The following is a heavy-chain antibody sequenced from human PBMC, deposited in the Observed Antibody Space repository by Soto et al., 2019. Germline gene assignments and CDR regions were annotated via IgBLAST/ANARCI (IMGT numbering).Heavy chain of an antibody. CDR2: ISSSGITI. J-gene: IGHJ5*02. CDR1: GFTFSDFY. CDR3: ARDRLWLDQPWFDP. Sequence: GSLRLSCAASGFTFSDFYMTWIRQAPGKGLEWVSYISSSGITIYYADSVKGRFTISRDNAKKPLYLQMNSLRAEETAVYFCARDRLWLDQPWFDPWGQGTLVTVSS. D-gene: IGHD6-19*01. V-gene: IGHV3-11*01.